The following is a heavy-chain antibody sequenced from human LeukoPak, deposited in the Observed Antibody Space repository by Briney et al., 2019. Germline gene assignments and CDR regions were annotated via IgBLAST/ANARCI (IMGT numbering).Heavy chain of an antibody. Sequence: ASVKVSCKASGYTFTSYGISWVRQAPGQGLEWMGWISAYYGNTNYAQKLQGRVTITTDQSTGTAYMELSSLRSDDTAGYYCARDPGAGSRWYLQGFDPTGQGTLGTVSS. CDR2: ISAYYGNT. CDR3: ARDPGAGSRWYLQGFDP. V-gene: IGHV1-18*01. J-gene: IGHJ5*02. D-gene: IGHD6-13*01. CDR1: GYTFTSYG.